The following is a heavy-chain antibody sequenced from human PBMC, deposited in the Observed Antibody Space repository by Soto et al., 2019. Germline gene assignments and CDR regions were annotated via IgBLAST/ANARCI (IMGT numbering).Heavy chain of an antibody. V-gene: IGHV1-69*12. CDR2: IIPMFGTA. CDR3: ASGIQLWLRRINSGYSG. CDR1: GGTFSTYA. Sequence: QVQLVQSGAEVKKPESSVKVSCKAPGGTFSTYAICWVRQAPGQGLEWMGGIIPMFGTANYAQRFQDRVTITADESTNTVYMERSSLRSEHTAVYFCASGIQLWLRRINSGYSGWGQGTLVTVAS. J-gene: IGHJ4*02. D-gene: IGHD5-18*01.